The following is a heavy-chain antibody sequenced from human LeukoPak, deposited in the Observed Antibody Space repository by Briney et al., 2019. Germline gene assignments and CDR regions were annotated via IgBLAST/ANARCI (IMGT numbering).Heavy chain of an antibody. D-gene: IGHD6-6*01. CDR2: IIPIFGTA. Sequence: AASVKVSCKASGGTFSSYAISWVRQAPGQGLEWMGGIIPIFGTANYAQKFQGRVTITADISTSTAYMEVRSLRSEDTAVYYCARGADWQLLEYYYYYMDVWGKGTTVTVSS. J-gene: IGHJ6*03. CDR3: ARGADWQLLEYYYYYMDV. V-gene: IGHV1-69*06. CDR1: GGTFSSYA.